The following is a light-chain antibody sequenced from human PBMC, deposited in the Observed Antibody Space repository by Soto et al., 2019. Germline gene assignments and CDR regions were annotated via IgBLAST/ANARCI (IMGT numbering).Light chain of an antibody. J-gene: IGKJ4*01. V-gene: IGKV3-11*01. CDR2: DAS. CDR3: HQRSNWPPT. Sequence: NVLTHSPATLSLSPGERATLSCRASQRVSSNLAWYQQKPGQAPRLLMYDASNRATGIPARFSGSGSGTDITLTISSLQPEDFAVYFCHQRSNWPPTFGGGTMVDIK. CDR1: QRVSSN.